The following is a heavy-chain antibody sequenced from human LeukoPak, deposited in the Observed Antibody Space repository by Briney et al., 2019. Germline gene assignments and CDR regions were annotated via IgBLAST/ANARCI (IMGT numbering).Heavy chain of an antibody. Sequence: GGSLRLSCAASQFNFPSSTMAWVRQAPGKGLEWVSTISGTGGSTTYTDSVKGRFTISRDNSKNTLYLQMNSLRAEDTAIFYCAKHPSSGFYYFDYWGRGTLVTVSS. V-gene: IGHV3-23*01. CDR1: QFNFPSST. CDR2: ISGTGGST. CDR3: AKHPSSGFYYFDY. J-gene: IGHJ4*02. D-gene: IGHD6-19*01.